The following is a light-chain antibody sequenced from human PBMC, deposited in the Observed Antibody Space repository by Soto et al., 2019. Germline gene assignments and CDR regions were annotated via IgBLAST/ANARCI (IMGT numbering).Light chain of an antibody. CDR3: QQYNSYSYT. CDR1: QSISSW. J-gene: IGKJ2*01. Sequence: DIQMTQSPSPLSASVGDRVTITCRASQSISSWLAWYHQKPGKAPKPLIYKASSLESGVPSRFSGSGSGTEFTLTISSLQPDDFATYYCQQYNSYSYTFGQGTKLEIK. CDR2: KAS. V-gene: IGKV1-5*03.